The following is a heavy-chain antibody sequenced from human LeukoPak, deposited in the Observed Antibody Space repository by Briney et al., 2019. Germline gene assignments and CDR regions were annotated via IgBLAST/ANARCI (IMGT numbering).Heavy chain of an antibody. CDR3: AKPGRTAAGLFDS. Sequence: GGSLRLSCAASGFTFKNYALSWVRQAPGKGLEWVSGFSVNGRDTYYADFVKGRFTIARDIAENTLYLQMNGLRAEDTATYYCAKPGRTAAGLFDSWGQGTLVTVPS. CDR1: GFTFKNYA. CDR2: FSVNGRDT. V-gene: IGHV3-23*01. D-gene: IGHD6-13*01. J-gene: IGHJ4*02.